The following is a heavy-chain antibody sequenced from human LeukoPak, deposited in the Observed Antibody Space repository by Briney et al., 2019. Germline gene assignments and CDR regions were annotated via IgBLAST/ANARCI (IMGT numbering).Heavy chain of an antibody. D-gene: IGHD3-10*01. J-gene: IGHJ4*02. Sequence: GGSLRLSCAASGFTFSSYGMHWVRQAPGKGLEWVAVISYDGSNKYYADSVKGRFTISRDNSKNTLYLQMNSLRAEDTAVYYCAKDLRSTLWLPYWGQGTLVTVSS. CDR2: ISYDGSNK. V-gene: IGHV3-30*18. CDR1: GFTFSSYG. CDR3: AKDLRSTLWLPY.